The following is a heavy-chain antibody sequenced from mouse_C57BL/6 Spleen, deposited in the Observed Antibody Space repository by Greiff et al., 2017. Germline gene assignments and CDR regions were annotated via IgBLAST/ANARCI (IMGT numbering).Heavy chain of an antibody. D-gene: IGHD2-4*01. Sequence: EVKVEESGPSLVRPSQTLSLTCTVTGFSINSDCYWIWIRQFPGNKLEYIGYTFYSGITYYNPSLESRTYITRDTSKNQFSLKLSSVTTEDTTTYYWARGYDYDGGYAMDYWGQGTSVTVSS. J-gene: IGHJ4*01. CDR2: TFYSGIT. V-gene: IGHV3-3*01. CDR3: ARGYDYDGGYAMDY. CDR1: GFSINSDCY.